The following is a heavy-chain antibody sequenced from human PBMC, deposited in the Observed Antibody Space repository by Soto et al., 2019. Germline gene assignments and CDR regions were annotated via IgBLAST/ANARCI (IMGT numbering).Heavy chain of an antibody. CDR2: ISSSGGGT. CDR1: GFTFSSYS. J-gene: IGHJ5*02. V-gene: IGHV3-23*01. D-gene: IGHD2-2*01. CDR3: AKDPWDVFSRATPVT. Sequence: GGSLRLSCAASGFTFSSYSMNWVRQAPGKGLEWVSAISSSGGGTYYADSVKGRFTISRDNSKNTLYLQMNSLRAEDTAVYYCAKDPWDVFSRATPVTWGQGTLVTVSS.